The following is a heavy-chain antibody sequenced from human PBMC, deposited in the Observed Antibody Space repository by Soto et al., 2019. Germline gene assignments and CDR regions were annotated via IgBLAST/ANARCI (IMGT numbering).Heavy chain of an antibody. Sequence: GPNRHSCAAAGGTCVDYGVGCIRQAQGTGLEWVSVIDGSGGDTSFADSVKGRFTISRDNSKNTLYLHMNSLRAEDTARYYCAKERVAAAYVETSPFDFWGQGTQVTVSS. J-gene: IGHJ4*02. D-gene: IGHD2-15*01. CDR1: GGTCVDYG. CDR3: AKERVAAAYVETSPFDF. CDR2: IDGSGGDT. V-gene: IGHV3-23*01.